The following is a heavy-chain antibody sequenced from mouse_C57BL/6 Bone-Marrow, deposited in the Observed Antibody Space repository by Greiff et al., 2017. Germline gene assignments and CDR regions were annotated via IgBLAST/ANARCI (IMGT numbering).Heavy chain of an antibody. CDR3: ARNCLLYYYAMDY. CDR1: GFSFTSSG. CDR2: IWSGGST. D-gene: IGHD6-1*01. Sequence: VKLMESGPGLVQPSQSLSITCTVSGFSFTSSGVHWVRQSPGKGLEWLGVIWSGGSTDYNAAFISRLSISKDNSKSQVFFKMNSLQADDTAIYYCARNCLLYYYAMDYWGQGTSVTVSS. V-gene: IGHV2-2*01. J-gene: IGHJ4*01.